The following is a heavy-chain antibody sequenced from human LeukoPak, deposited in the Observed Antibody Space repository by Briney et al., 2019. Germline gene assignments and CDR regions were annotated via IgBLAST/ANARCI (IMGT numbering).Heavy chain of an antibody. V-gene: IGHV3-21*04. CDR3: ARARWFGELLSPYYYYYMDV. CDR2: IYSGGNT. CDR1: GFSFTTYG. D-gene: IGHD3-10*01. J-gene: IGHJ6*03. Sequence: GGSLRLSCAASGFSFTTYGMSWVRQAPGKGLEWVSFIYSGGNTHYSDSVKGRFTISRDNAKNSLYLQMNSLRAEDTAMYYCARARWFGELLSPYYYYYMDVWGKGTTVTISS.